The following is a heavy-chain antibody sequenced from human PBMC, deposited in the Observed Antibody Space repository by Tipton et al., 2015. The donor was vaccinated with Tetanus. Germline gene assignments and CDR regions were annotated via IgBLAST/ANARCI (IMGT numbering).Heavy chain of an antibody. J-gene: IGHJ3*02. Sequence: QLVQSGAEVRRPGASVKVSCKASGYTFTDYYTHWVRHAPGQGLERMGWINTYTGGTNYAQNFQGRVTMTRDTSISTAYMDLGTLKPDDTAVYYWGGGRYDYGGGSYRPVSGVFDIWGQGTMVTVYS. CDR3: GGGRYDYGGGSYRPVSGVFDI. CDR1: GYTFTDYY. CDR2: INTYTGGT. D-gene: IGHD3-16*02. V-gene: IGHV1-2*02.